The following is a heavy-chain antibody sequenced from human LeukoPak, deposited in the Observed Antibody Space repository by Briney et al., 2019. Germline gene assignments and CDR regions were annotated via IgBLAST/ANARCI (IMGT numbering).Heavy chain of an antibody. V-gene: IGHV3-9*01. CDR2: ISWNSGSK. CDR3: ARERYFDY. Sequence: PGRSLRLSCAASGLTLDAYDMHWVRQAPGKGVEWVSGISWNSGSKGYADSVKGRFTISRDNAENSLYLQMNSLRAEDTAVYYCARERYFDYLGQGTLVTVSS. J-gene: IGHJ4*02. D-gene: IGHD1-1*01. CDR1: GLTLDAYD.